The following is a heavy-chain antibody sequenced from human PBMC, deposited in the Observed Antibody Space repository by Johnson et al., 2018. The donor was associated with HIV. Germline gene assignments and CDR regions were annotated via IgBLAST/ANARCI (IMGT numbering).Heavy chain of an antibody. CDR1: GFIFSDYF. Sequence: QVQLVESGGGLVKPGGSLRLSCAASGFIFSDYFMSWIRLAPGKGLEWVSYISSSGSIINYADSMKGRFTISRDNARKSLYLQMNSLRAEDTAVYFCARVGLGSLWFGELNSAFDVWGQGTMVTVSS. CDR2: ISSSGSII. CDR3: ARVGLGSLWFGELNSAFDV. J-gene: IGHJ3*01. V-gene: IGHV3-11*04. D-gene: IGHD3-10*01.